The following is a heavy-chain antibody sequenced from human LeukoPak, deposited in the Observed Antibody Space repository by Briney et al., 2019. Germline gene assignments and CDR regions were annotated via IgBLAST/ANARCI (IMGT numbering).Heavy chain of an antibody. CDR3: ARDRYDYVWGSYRPNTNYYYYMDV. Sequence: SETLSLTCTVSGGSITSSSYYWGWIRQPPGKGLEWIGSIYYSGSTYYNPSLKSRVTMSVDMSKNQFSLRLSSVTAADTAVYYCARDRYDYVWGSYRPNTNYYYYMDVWGKGTTVTVSS. D-gene: IGHD3-16*02. J-gene: IGHJ6*03. CDR2: IYYSGST. V-gene: IGHV4-39*07. CDR1: GGSITSSSYY.